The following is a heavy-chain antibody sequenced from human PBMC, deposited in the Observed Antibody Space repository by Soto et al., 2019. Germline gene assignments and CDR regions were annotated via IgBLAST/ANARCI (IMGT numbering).Heavy chain of an antibody. CDR3: ARVAPYYYGSGSYYFDY. CDR2: IKQDGSEK. J-gene: IGHJ4*02. D-gene: IGHD3-10*01. Sequence: GSLRLSCAASGFTFSSYQMNWVRQAPGKGLEWVANIKQDGSEKYYVDSVKGRFTIPRDNAKNSLYLQMNSLRAEDTAVYYCARVAPYYYGSGSYYFDYWGQGTLVTVSS. CDR1: GFTFSSYQ. V-gene: IGHV3-7*01.